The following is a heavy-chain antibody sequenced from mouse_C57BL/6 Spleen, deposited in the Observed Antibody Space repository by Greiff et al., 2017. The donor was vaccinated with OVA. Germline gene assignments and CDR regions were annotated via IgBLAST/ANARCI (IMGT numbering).Heavy chain of an antibody. J-gene: IGHJ2*01. Sequence: VQLQQPGAELVKPGASMKLSCKASGYTFTSYWMHWVKQRPGQGLEWIGMIHPNSGSTNYNEKFKSKATLTVDKSSSTAYMQLSSLTSEDSAVYYCARGGVTTVVGGYYFDYWGQGTTLTVSS. CDR3: ARGGVTTVVGGYYFDY. D-gene: IGHD1-1*01. CDR2: IHPNSGST. V-gene: IGHV1-64*01. CDR1: GYTFTSYW.